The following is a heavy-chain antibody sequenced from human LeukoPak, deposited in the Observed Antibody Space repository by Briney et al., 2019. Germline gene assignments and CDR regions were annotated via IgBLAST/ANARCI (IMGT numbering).Heavy chain of an antibody. CDR3: ATEAPRSYRFDY. J-gene: IGHJ4*02. Sequence: ASVKVSCKASGNSFTNYHIHWVRLAPGRGLEWMGAVYADGGTITNTRSFQHGRVTMTRDVSTRTVYMDLSSLSSEDTAVYYCATEAPRSYRFDYWGQEILVTVSS. CDR1: GNSFTNYH. D-gene: IGHD3-10*01. V-gene: IGHV1-46*01. CDR2: VYADGGTI.